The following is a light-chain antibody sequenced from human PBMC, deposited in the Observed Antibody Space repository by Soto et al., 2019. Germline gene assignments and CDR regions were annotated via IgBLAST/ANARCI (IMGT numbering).Light chain of an antibody. V-gene: IGKV3-20*01. J-gene: IGKJ1*01. CDR1: QSVSSSY. CDR2: GAS. Sequence: EIVLTQSPGTLSLSPGERVTLSCRASQSVSSSYLAWYQQQPGQAPRLLIYGASSRATGIPDTFSGSGSGTDFTLTISRLEPEDFAVYYCQQYGSSPGTFGQGTKVEIK. CDR3: QQYGSSPGT.